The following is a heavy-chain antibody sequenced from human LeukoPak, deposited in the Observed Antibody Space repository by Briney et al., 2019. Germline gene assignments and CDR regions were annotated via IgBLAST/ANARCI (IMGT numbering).Heavy chain of an antibody. CDR1: GCSISRHY. D-gene: IGHD5-18*01. CDR3: AILASGSYGSLAPFDY. CDR2: IYYSGST. Sequence: SETLSLTCIVSGCSISRHYWCWLRQPPGKGLEWIGDIYYSGSTNYNPSLKSRVTISVDTSKNQFSLRLSSVTAADTPVYYSAILASGSYGSLAPFDYWGQGTLVTVSS. J-gene: IGHJ4*02. V-gene: IGHV4-59*08.